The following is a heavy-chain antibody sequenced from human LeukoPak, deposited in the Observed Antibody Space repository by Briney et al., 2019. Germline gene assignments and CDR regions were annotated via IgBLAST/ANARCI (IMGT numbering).Heavy chain of an antibody. V-gene: IGHV3-48*03. D-gene: IGHD3-10*02. CDR3: ARDLYSGTSWDRLGY. CDR2: FSSAASTS. CDR1: GFNLRDHD. Sequence: GGALRLFSAASGFNLRDHDMNRVLQAPGKGLEGVSYFSSAASTSYYADSVRGRFTISRDNAKNSLYLEMNSLRAEDTAVYYCARDLYSGTSWDRLGYWGQGTVVTVSS. J-gene: IGHJ4*02.